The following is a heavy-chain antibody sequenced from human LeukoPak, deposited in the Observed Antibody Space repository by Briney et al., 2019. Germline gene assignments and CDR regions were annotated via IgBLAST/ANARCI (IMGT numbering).Heavy chain of an antibody. CDR2: INHSGST. J-gene: IGHJ3*02. CDR3: ARLPSYGSGWTRRAFDI. V-gene: IGHV4-34*01. CDR1: GFTFSSYA. D-gene: IGHD6-19*01. Sequence: PGGSLRLSCVVSGFTFSSYAMSWVRQPPGKGLEWIGEINHSGSTNYNPSLKSRVTISVDTSKNQFSLKLSSVTAADTAVYYCARLPSYGSGWTRRAFDIWGQGTMVTVSS.